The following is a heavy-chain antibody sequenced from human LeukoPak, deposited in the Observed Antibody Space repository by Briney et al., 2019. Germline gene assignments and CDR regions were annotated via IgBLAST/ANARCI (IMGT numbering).Heavy chain of an antibody. CDR3: ARSPAVAGHNWFDP. V-gene: IGHV4-4*02. Sequence: GSLRLSCAASGLTVRNNYMSWVRQAPGKGLEWIGEIYHSGSTNYNPSLKSRVTISVDKSKNQFSLKLTSVTAADTAVYYCARSPAVAGHNWFDPWGQGTLVTVSS. D-gene: IGHD6-19*01. CDR2: IYHSGST. J-gene: IGHJ5*02. CDR1: GLTVRNNYM.